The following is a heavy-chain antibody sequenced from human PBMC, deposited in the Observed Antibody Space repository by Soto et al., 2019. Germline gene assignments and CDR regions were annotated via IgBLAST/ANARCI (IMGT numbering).Heavy chain of an antibody. D-gene: IGHD6-13*01. V-gene: IGHV3-33*01. CDR1: GFTFSSYG. CDR2: IWYDGSNK. J-gene: IGHJ6*02. Sequence: QVQLVESGGGVVQPGRSLRLSCAASGFTFSSYGMHWVRQAPGKGLEWVAVIWYDGSNKYYADSVKGRFTISRDNSKNTLYLQMNSLRAEDTAVYYCARVRAAAGFVDVWGQGTTVTVSS. CDR3: ARVRAAAGFVDV.